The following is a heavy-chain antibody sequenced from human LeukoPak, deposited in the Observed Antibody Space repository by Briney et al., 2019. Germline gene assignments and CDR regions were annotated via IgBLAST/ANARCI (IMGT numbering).Heavy chain of an antibody. CDR3: AREFGSGTFD. J-gene: IGHJ4*02. D-gene: IGHD2-2*01. Sequence: GGSLRLSCAASGLTFSSHWMHWVRQAPGKGLVWVSRITNDGSSTTYADSVKGRFTISRDNSKNTLYLQMNGLRAEDTAVYFCAREFGSGTFDWGQGTLVTVSS. CDR1: GLTFSSHW. CDR2: ITNDGSST. V-gene: IGHV3-74*01.